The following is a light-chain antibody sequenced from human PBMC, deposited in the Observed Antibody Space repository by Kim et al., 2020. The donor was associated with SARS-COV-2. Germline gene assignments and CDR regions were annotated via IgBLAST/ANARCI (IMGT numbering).Light chain of an antibody. CDR2: YDS. V-gene: IGLV3-21*04. CDR1: NIGSKS. J-gene: IGLJ2*01. Sequence: VGPGKSARITCGGNNIGSKSVHWYQQKPGQAPVLVIYYDSDRPSGIPERFSGSNSGNTATLTISRVEAGDEADYYCQVWDSSSALFGGGTQLTVL. CDR3: QVWDSSSAL.